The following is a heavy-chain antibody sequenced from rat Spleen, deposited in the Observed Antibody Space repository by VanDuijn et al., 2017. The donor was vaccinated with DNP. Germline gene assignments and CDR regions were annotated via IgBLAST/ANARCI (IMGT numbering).Heavy chain of an antibody. V-gene: IGHV5-20*01. Sequence: EVQLVESGGGLVQPGRSMKLSCAASGFTFSNYDMAWVRQAPKKGLEWVATIFYDGARTYYRDSVKGRFTISRDNAKSILYLQMDSLRSEDTATFYCTTDFERGYWGQGVMVTVSS. J-gene: IGHJ2*01. CDR2: IFYDGART. CDR1: GFTFSNYD. CDR3: TTDFERGY. D-gene: IGHD1-11*01.